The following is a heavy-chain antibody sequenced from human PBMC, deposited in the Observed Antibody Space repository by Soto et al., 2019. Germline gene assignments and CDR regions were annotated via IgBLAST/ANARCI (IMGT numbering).Heavy chain of an antibody. CDR3: ARETDYGGIPFDP. CDR1: GFTFSSYS. CDR2: ISSSSSTI. J-gene: IGHJ5*02. V-gene: IGHV3-48*02. D-gene: IGHD4-17*01. Sequence: GGSMRLSCAASGFTFSSYSMNWVRQAPGKGLEWVSYISSSSSTIYYADSVKGRFTISRDNAKNSLYLQMNSLRDEDTAVYYCARETDYGGIPFDPWGQGTLVTVSS.